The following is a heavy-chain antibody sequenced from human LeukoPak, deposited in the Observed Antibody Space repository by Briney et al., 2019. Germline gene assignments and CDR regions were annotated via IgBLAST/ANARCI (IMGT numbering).Heavy chain of an antibody. CDR1: GFTFTNYD. V-gene: IGHV7-4-1*02. Sequence: ASVKVSCKASGFTFTNYDINWVRQATGQGLEWMGWINTNTGNPTYAQGFTGRFVFSLDTSVSTAYLQISSLKAEDTAVYYCTVAGTLSRFDYWGQGTLVTVSS. D-gene: IGHD6-19*01. CDR3: TVAGTLSRFDY. J-gene: IGHJ4*02. CDR2: INTNTGNP.